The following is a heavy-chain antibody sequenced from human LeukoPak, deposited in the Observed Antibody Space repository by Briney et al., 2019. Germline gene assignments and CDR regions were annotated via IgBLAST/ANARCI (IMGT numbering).Heavy chain of an antibody. V-gene: IGHV4-34*01. CDR1: GGSFSGYY. D-gene: IGHD6-19*01. CDR3: ARGRHIAVNFDY. J-gene: IGHJ4*02. CDR2: INHSGST. Sequence: SETLSLTCAVYGGSFSGYYWTWIRQPPGKGLEWIGEINHSGSTNYNPSLKSRVTISVDTSKNQFSLKLSSVTAADTAVYSCARGRHIAVNFDYWGQGTLVTVSS.